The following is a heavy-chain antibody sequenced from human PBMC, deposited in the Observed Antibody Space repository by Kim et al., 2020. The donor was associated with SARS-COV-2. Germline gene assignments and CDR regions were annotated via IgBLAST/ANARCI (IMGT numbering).Heavy chain of an antibody. D-gene: IGHD2-2*01. V-gene: IGHV3-23*01. CDR3: AKEALGYCSSTSCYGGVPDY. J-gene: IGHJ4*02. CDR2: ISGSGGST. Sequence: GGSLRLSCAASGFTFSSYAMSWVRQAPGKGLEWVSAISGSGGSTYYADSVKGRFTISRDNSKNTLYLQMNSLRAEDTAVYYCAKEALGYCSSTSCYGGVPDYWGQGTLVTVSS. CDR1: GFTFSSYA.